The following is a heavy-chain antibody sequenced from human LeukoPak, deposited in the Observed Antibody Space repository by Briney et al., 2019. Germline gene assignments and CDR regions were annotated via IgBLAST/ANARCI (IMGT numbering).Heavy chain of an antibody. V-gene: IGHV4-59*08. CDR2: IYYSGST. CDR3: ARLGAARSDFDY. CDR1: GGSISSYY. J-gene: IGHJ4*02. Sequence: SETLSLTCTVSGGSISSYYWSWIRQPPGKGLERIGYIYYSGSTNYNPSLKSRVTISVDTSKNQFSLKLSSVTAADTAVYYCARLGAARSDFDYWGQGTLVTVSS. D-gene: IGHD3-3*01.